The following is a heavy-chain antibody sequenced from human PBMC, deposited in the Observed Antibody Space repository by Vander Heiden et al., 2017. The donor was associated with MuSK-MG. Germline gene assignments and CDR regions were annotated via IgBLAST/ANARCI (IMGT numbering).Heavy chain of an antibody. V-gene: IGHV6-1*01. CDR2: TYYRSKWYD. CDR3: ARGATGYFDY. J-gene: IGHJ4*02. D-gene: IGHD1-1*01. Sequence: QVQLQRSGPGLVNPSQTLPLTCAISGASVPSNTAAWNWFRQSPSRGLEWLGRTYYRSKWYDDYAVSVKSRITINPDTSKNQVSLQLNSVTPEDTAVYYCARGATGYFDYWGQGTLVTVSS. CDR1: GASVPSNTAA.